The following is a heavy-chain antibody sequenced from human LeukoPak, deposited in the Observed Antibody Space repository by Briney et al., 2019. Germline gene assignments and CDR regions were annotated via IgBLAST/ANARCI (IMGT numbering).Heavy chain of an antibody. CDR3: ARRAYYDFWSAQDYGMDV. J-gene: IGHJ6*02. Sequence: PSETLSLTCTVPGGSISSSSYYWGWIRQPPGKGLEWIGSIYYSGSTYYNPSLKSRVTISVDTSKNQFSLKLSSVTAADTAVYYCARRAYYDFWSAQDYGMDVWGQGTTVTVSS. D-gene: IGHD3-3*01. CDR1: GGSISSSSYY. CDR2: IYYSGST. V-gene: IGHV4-39*01.